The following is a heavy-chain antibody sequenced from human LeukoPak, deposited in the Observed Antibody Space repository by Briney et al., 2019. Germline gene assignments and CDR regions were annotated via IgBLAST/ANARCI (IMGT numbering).Heavy chain of an antibody. V-gene: IGHV4-4*09. CDR3: ARGVSHFDI. CDR2: IYNSGST. Sequence: PSETLSLTCTVSGGSISSYNWSCSRHPPGKGLEWIGYIYNSGSTNYNPSLKSRVTISVDTSKNKFSLKLSSVTAADTAVYYCARGVSHFDIRGQGTMVTVSS. J-gene: IGHJ3*02. D-gene: IGHD3-16*01. CDR1: GGSISSYN.